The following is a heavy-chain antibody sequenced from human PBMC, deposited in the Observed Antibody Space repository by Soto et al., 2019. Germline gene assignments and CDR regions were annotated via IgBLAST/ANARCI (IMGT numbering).Heavy chain of an antibody. D-gene: IGHD1-26*01. V-gene: IGHV4-59*01. CDR3: ARGVGSSAPPY. Sequence: RQPPGHELEWIGYIYASGSPYYNPSLRSRVTISADTSKNQISLKLTSPTAADSAVEYCARGVGSSAPPYWGRRTPVTV. CDR2: IYASGSP. J-gene: IGHJ4*02.